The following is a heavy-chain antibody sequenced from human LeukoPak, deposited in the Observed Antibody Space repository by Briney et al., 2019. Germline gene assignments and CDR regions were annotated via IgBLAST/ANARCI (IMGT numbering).Heavy chain of an antibody. CDR2: VYSGGST. V-gene: IGHV3-66*01. CDR3: ARDPPAVLLDTYG. CDR1: GFIVTNNY. Sequence: GGSLRLSCTASGFIVTNNYINWVRQAPGEGLEWVSLVYSGGSTYYADSVKGRFTISRDNSKNMVYLQMNSLRAEDTAMYYCARDPPAVLLDTYGWGQGTLVTVSS. D-gene: IGHD2/OR15-2a*01. J-gene: IGHJ4*02.